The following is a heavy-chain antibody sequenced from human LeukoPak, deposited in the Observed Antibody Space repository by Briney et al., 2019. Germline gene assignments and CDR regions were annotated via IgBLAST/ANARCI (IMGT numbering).Heavy chain of an antibody. CDR3: ARALKSPHVTTLYEKPYYFDY. Sequence: GGSLRLSCAASGFTVSSNYMSWVRQAPGKGLEWVSVIYSGGSTYYADSVKGRFTISRDNSKNTLYLQMNSLRAEDTAVYYCARALKSPHVTTLYEKPYYFDYWGQGTLVTVSS. V-gene: IGHV3-53*01. D-gene: IGHD2/OR15-2a*01. J-gene: IGHJ4*02. CDR1: GFTVSSNY. CDR2: IYSGGST.